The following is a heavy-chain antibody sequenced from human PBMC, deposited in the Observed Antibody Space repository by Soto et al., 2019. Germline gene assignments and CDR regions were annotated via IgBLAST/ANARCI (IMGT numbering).Heavy chain of an antibody. CDR2: IYYSGST. V-gene: IGHV4-34*01. CDR3: ALAAAGTGLFDY. Sequence: SETLSLTCAVYGGSFSGYYWSWIRQPPGKGLEWIGNIYYSGSTYYNPSLKSRVTISVDTSKNQFPLKLSSVTAADTAVYYCALAAAGTGLFDYWGQGTLVTVSS. CDR1: GGSFSGYY. J-gene: IGHJ4*02. D-gene: IGHD6-13*01.